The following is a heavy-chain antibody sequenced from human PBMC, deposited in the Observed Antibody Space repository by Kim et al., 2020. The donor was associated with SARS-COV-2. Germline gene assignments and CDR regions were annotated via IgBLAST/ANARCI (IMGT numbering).Heavy chain of an antibody. V-gene: IGHV3-15*01. CDR1: GFTFSNAW. CDR2: IKSKTDGGTT. Sequence: GGSLRLSCAASGFTFSNAWMSWVRQAPGKGLEWVGRIKSKTDGGTTDYAAPVKGRLTISRDDSKNTLYLQMNSLKTEDTAVYYCTTDLHDYGDLDYWGQGTLVTVSS. J-gene: IGHJ4*02. CDR3: TTDLHDYGDLDY. D-gene: IGHD4-17*01.